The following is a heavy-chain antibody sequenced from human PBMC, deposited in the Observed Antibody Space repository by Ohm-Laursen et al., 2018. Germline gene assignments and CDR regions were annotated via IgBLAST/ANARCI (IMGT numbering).Heavy chain of an antibody. Sequence: SLRLSCAASGFTFSDYYMSWIRQAPGKGLEWVSYISGSSRTIYYADSVKGRFTISRDNAKNSLYLQMKSLRAEDTAVYYCAREYSSSSGRAFDIWGQGTMVTVSS. CDR2: ISGSSRTI. J-gene: IGHJ3*02. D-gene: IGHD6-6*01. CDR1: GFTFSDYY. CDR3: AREYSSSSGRAFDI. V-gene: IGHV3-11*04.